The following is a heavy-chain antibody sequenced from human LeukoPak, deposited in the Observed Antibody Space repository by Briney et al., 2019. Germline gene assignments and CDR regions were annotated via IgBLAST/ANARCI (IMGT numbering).Heavy chain of an antibody. CDR1: GGSFSGYY. Sequence: SETLSLTCAVYGGSFSGYYWGWIRQPPGKGLEWIGEINHSGSTNYNPSLKGRVTISVDTSKNQFSLKLSSVTAADTAVYYCARASITMVRGVIITSHFDYWGQGTLVTVSS. V-gene: IGHV4-34*01. D-gene: IGHD3-10*01. CDR2: INHSGST. J-gene: IGHJ4*02. CDR3: ARASITMVRGVIITSHFDY.